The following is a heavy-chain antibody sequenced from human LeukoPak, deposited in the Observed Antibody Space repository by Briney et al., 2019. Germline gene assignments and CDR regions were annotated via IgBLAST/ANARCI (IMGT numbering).Heavy chain of an antibody. J-gene: IGHJ6*04. D-gene: IGHD2-15*01. CDR3: ARDGYYCSGGSCSHDYYYYYGMDV. CDR2: INPNSGGT. CDR1: GYTFTRYY. V-gene: IGHV1-2*04. Sequence: ASVKVSCKASGYTFTRYYMHWVRQAPGQGLEWMEWINPNSGGTNYAQKFQGWVTMTRETSISTAYMELSRLRSDDTAVYHCARDGYYCSGGSCSHDYYYYYGMDVWGKGTTVTVSS.